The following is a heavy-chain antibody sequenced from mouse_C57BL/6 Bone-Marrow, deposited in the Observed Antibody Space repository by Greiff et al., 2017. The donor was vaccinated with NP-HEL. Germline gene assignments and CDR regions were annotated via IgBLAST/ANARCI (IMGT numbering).Heavy chain of an antibody. D-gene: IGHD2-1*01. J-gene: IGHJ3*01. Sequence: VQLKESGGGLVKPGGSLKLSCAASGFTFSSYAMSWVRQTPEKRLEWVATISDGGSYTYYPDNVKGRFTISRDNAKNNLYLQMSHLKSEDTAMYYCARDRPYGNYKFAYWGQGTLVTVSA. CDR2: ISDGGSYT. V-gene: IGHV5-4*01. CDR3: ARDRPYGNYKFAY. CDR1: GFTFSSYA.